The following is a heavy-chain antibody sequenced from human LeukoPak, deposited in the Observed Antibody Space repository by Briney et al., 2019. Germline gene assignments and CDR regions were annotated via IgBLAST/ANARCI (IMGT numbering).Heavy chain of an antibody. CDR3: ARLKGTFWSGYQTTNWFDP. Sequence: ASVKVSCKASGYTFTGYYMHWVRQAPGQGLEWMGWINPNSGGTNYAQKFQGRVTMTRDTSISTAYMELSRLRSDDTAVYYCARLKGTFWSGYQTTNWFDPWGQGILVTVSS. J-gene: IGHJ5*02. V-gene: IGHV1-2*02. CDR1: GYTFTGYY. D-gene: IGHD3-3*01. CDR2: INPNSGGT.